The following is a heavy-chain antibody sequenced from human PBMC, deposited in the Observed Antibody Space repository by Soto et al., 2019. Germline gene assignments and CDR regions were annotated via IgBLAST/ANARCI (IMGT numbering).Heavy chain of an antibody. CDR2: IIVGSGQT. Sequence: QIQVVQSGPEVKSPGTSVKVSCKTSGFSFSNSAVQWVRQARGQSLEWIGWIIVGSGQTKSAQNIQERLTITRDISTSTVYMELSSLNSEDTAVYYCAAELYERGVCCHFDYWGQETLVTVSS. D-gene: IGHD2-21*02. CDR1: GFSFSNSA. CDR3: AAELYERGVCCHFDY. J-gene: IGHJ4*02. V-gene: IGHV1-58*01.